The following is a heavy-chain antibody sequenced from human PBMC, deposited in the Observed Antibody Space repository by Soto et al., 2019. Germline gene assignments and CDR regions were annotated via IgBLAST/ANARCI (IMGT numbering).Heavy chain of an antibody. V-gene: IGHV1-46*01. CDR3: AKSYGFLGGYYFDY. Sequence: VQLAQSGAEVKKPGASVKVSCEASGYTFTNYYIHWVRQAPGQGLEWMAVINPSGGSTRYAQKFQGRVTMTRDTSTSTVYMELSSLRSEDTAVYYCAKSYGFLGGYYFDYWGQGTLVTVSS. CDR2: INPSGGST. CDR1: GYTFTNYY. D-gene: IGHD3-16*01. J-gene: IGHJ4*02.